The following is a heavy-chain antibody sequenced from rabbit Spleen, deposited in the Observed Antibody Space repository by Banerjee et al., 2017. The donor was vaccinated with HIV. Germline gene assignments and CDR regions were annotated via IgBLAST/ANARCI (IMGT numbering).Heavy chain of an antibody. CDR3: ARDLFGGGDYYWDL. D-gene: IGHD2-1*01. CDR2: IYTGSGTT. V-gene: IGHV1S40*01. J-gene: IGHJ4*01. CDR1: GVSFSSNHY. Sequence: QSLEESGGGLVKPGASLTLTCTASGVSFSSNHYMCWVRQAPGKGLEWIGCIYTGSGTTYYASWAKGRFTISKTSTTVTLQMTTLTAADTATYFCARDLFGGGDYYWDLWGPGTLVTVS.